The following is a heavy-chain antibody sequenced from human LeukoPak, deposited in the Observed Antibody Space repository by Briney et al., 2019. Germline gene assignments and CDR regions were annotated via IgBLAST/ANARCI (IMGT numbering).Heavy chain of an antibody. J-gene: IGHJ3*02. CDR3: ARDCTGGSCYPPSDAFDI. Sequence: SETLSLTCTVSGGSVSSYYWSWVRQPPGRGLEWIGYVYYGGTTSYSPSLKSRVTMSIDRSKNQFSLTLFSVTAADTAIYYCARDCTGGSCYPPSDAFDIWGQGTKVTVSS. D-gene: IGHD2-15*01. CDR1: GGSVSSYY. V-gene: IGHV4-59*02. CDR2: VYYGGTT.